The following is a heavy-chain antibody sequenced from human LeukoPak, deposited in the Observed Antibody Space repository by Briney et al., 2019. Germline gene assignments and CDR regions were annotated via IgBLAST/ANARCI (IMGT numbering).Heavy chain of an antibody. J-gene: IGHJ6*03. Sequence: SETLSLTCTVSGGSISSYYWSWIRQPPGKGLEWIEENNHSGSTNYNPSLKSRVTMSLDTSKNQFSLKLYSVTAADTAVYYCARGGSTLHSAGGHDIEFYYYYYMDVWGKGTTVTISS. D-gene: IGHD3-9*01. CDR3: ARGGSTLHSAGGHDIEFYYYYYMDV. CDR1: GGSISSYY. CDR2: NNHSGST. V-gene: IGHV4-34*01.